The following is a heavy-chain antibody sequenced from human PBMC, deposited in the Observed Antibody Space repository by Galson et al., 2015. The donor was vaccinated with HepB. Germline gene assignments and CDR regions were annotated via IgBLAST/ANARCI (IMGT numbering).Heavy chain of an antibody. CDR2: ISGSGGST. D-gene: IGHD6-13*01. CDR1: GFTFSSYA. V-gene: IGHV3-23*01. Sequence: SLRLSCAASGFTFSSYAMSWVRQAPGKGLEWVSAISGSGGSTYYADSVKGRFTISRDNSKNTLYLQMNSLRAEDTAVYYCAKGAGGYSSSRLGGPFDYWGQGTLVTVSS. J-gene: IGHJ4*02. CDR3: AKGAGGYSSSRLGGPFDY.